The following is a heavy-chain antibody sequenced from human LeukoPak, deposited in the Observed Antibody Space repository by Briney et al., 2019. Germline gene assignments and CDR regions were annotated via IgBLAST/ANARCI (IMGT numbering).Heavy chain of an antibody. CDR1: GDSICSSNYY. Sequence: ASETLSLTCTVSGDSICSSNYYWGWIRQPPGTGLEWIGSISYSGSTFYSPSLNSRLTISVDTSKNQFSLKVTSVTAADTAMYYCASHYDFWSGYQYNWFDPWGQGTLVTVSS. CDR3: ASHYDFWSGYQYNWFDP. J-gene: IGHJ5*02. CDR2: ISYSGST. V-gene: IGHV4-39*01. D-gene: IGHD3-3*01.